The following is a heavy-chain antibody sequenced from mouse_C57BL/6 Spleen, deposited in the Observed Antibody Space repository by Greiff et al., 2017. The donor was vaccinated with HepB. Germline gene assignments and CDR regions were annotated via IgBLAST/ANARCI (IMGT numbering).Heavy chain of an antibody. V-gene: IGHV8-12*01. CDR1: GFSLSTSGMG. CDR2: IYWDDDK. CDR3: ARRAYDYDRRNYAMDY. D-gene: IGHD2-4*01. Sequence: VMLVESGPGILQSSQTLSLTCSFSGFSLSTSGMGVSWIRQPSGKGLEWLAHIYWDDDKRYNPSLKSRLTISKDTSRNQVFLKITSVDTADTATYYCARRAYDYDRRNYAMDYWGQGTSVTVSS. J-gene: IGHJ4*01.